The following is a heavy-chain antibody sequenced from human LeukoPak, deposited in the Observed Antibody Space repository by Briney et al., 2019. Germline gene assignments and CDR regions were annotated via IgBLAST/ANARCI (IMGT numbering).Heavy chain of an antibody. J-gene: IGHJ4*02. V-gene: IGHV4-59*08. CDR2: IYHSGST. D-gene: IGHD6-19*01. Sequence: SETLSLTCTVSGDSISSYYCSWIRQTPGKGLEWIGYIYHSGSTNYNPSLKSRLTISIDTSKNQFSLKLSTVTAADTAVYYCARHRDSSGWPNYFDYWGQGTLVTVSS. CDR1: GDSISSYY. CDR3: ARHRDSSGWPNYFDY.